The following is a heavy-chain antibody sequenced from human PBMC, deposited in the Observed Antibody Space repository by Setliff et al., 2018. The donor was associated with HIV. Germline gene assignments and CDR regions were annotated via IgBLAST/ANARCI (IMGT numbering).Heavy chain of an antibody. D-gene: IGHD6-19*01. J-gene: IGHJ4*02. CDR2: IYFTGDS. CDR1: GGSISTNNFY. Sequence: SETLSLTCTVTGGSISTNNFYWGWIRQPPGKGLQWIGSIYFTGDSYYDPSLKSRVTTSVDTSNNQFSLILSPVTAADTAVYYCARQFRYPGIAVAGIDYWGQGTLVTVSS. CDR3: ARQFRYPGIAVAGIDY. V-gene: IGHV4-39*01.